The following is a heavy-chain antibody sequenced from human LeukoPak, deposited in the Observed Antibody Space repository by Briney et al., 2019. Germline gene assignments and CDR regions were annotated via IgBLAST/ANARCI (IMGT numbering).Heavy chain of an antibody. D-gene: IGHD6-19*01. J-gene: IGHJ4*02. CDR3: ARAPIAVAGNFDY. V-gene: IGHV1-69*05. Sequence: SVKVSCKVSGYTLTELSMHWVRQAPGQGLEWMGRIIPIFGTANYAQKFQGRVTITTDESTNTAYMELSSLRSEDTAVYYCARAPIAVAGNFDYWGQGTLVTVSS. CDR1: GYTLTELS. CDR2: IIPIFGTA.